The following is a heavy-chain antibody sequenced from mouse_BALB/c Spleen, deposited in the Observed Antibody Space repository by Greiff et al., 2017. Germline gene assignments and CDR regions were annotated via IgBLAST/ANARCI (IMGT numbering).Heavy chain of an antibody. Sequence: EVKLLESGGGLVQPGGSRKLSCAASGFTFSSFGMHWVRQAPEKGLEWVAYISSGSSTIYYADTVKGRFTISRDNPKNTLFLQMTSLRSEDTAMYYCARSDGYRFDYWGQGTTLTVSS. D-gene: IGHD2-3*01. CDR3: ARSDGYRFDY. CDR2: ISSGSSTI. CDR1: GFTFSSFG. V-gene: IGHV5-17*02. J-gene: IGHJ2*01.